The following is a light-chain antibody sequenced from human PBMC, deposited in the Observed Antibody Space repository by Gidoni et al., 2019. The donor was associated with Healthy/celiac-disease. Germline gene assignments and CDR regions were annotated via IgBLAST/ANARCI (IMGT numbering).Light chain of an antibody. V-gene: IGKV3-11*01. CDR3: QQRSNWPPEIT. CDR2: YAS. CDR1: QSVSSY. J-gene: IGKJ5*01. Sequence: EIVLTQSPATLSFSPGERATLSCRASQSVSSYLAWYQQKPGQAPRLLIYYASNTPTGIPARFSGSGSGTDFTLTISSLEPEDFAVYYCQQRSNWPPEITFGQGTRLEIK.